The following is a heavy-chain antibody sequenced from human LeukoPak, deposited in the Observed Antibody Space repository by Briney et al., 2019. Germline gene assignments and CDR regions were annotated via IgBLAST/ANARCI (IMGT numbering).Heavy chain of an antibody. CDR2: ISSSSSYI. J-gene: IGHJ6*02. CDR1: GFTFSSYS. D-gene: IGHD3-22*01. Sequence: GGSLRLSCAASGFTFSSYSMNWVRQAPGKGLEWVLSISSSSSYIYYADSVKGRFTISRDNAKNSLYLQMNSLRAEDTAVYYCARDLYYYDSSGYYLYYYYGMDVWGQGTTVTVSS. V-gene: IGHV3-21*01. CDR3: ARDLYYYDSSGYYLYYYYGMDV.